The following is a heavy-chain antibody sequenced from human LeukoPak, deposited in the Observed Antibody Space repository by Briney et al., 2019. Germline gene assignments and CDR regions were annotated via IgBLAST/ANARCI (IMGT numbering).Heavy chain of an antibody. V-gene: IGHV3-48*03. J-gene: IGHJ4*02. CDR3: AKDLTIAAPRDY. CDR1: GFTFSNYE. D-gene: IGHD6-13*01. CDR2: ISSSGSSI. Sequence: GGSLRLSCAASGFTFSNYEMNWVRQAPGKGLEWVSYISSSGSSIYYADSVKGRFTISRDNANNSLSLQMNSLRAEDTAVYYCAKDLTIAAPRDYWGQGTLVTVSS.